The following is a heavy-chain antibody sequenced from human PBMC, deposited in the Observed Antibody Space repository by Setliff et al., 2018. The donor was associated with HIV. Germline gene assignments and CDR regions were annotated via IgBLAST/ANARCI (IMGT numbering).Heavy chain of an antibody. V-gene: IGHV4-59*01. Sequence: SETLSLTCTVSGGSISTYYWSWIRQSPGKGLEWIGYIYYSGSTKYNPSLKSRLTISVDTSKNQFSLKLRSVTAADTAFYYCARVPTSSWYVTTQRTKEYFHHWGQGTLVTVS. D-gene: IGHD6-13*01. CDR1: GGSISTYY. CDR2: IYYSGST. CDR3: ARVPTSSWYVTTQRTKEYFHH. J-gene: IGHJ1*01.